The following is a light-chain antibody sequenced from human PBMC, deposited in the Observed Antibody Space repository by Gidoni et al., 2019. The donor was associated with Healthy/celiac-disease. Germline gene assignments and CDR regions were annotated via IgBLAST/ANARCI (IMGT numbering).Light chain of an antibody. J-gene: IGKJ5*01. V-gene: IGKV3-20*01. CDR3: QQYGSSPTIT. CDR1: QSVSSSY. CDR2: GAA. Sequence: IVLTHSPAPPSLSPVERATLACRASQSVSSSYLAWYQQKPGQAPRLLIYGAASRATGIPDRFSGSGSGTDFTLTISRLEPEDVAVYYCQQYGSSPTITFGQGTRLEIK.